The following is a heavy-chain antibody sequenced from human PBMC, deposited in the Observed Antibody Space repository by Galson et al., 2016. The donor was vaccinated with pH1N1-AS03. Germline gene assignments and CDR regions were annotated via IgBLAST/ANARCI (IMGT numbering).Heavy chain of an antibody. D-gene: IGHD3-22*01. CDR3: ARDNYYDTGAFYGHFDF. V-gene: IGHV1-69*06. Sequence: SVKVSCKASEGTFSDFGISWVRQAPGQGLEWMGGFIPSVGTANVAQKFKGRFTITADNLELSSLRSDDTAVYYCARDNYYDTGAFYGHFDFWGQGTLLVVAS. CDR1: EGTFSDFG. J-gene: IGHJ4*02. CDR2: FIPSVGTA.